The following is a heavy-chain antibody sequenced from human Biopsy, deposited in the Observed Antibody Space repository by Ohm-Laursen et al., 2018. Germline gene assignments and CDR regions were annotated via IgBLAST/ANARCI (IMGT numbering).Heavy chain of an antibody. V-gene: IGHV1-69*05. CDR2: IIPIFGTA. CDR3: ARDRWPHVTLLGLVVFDF. Sequence: SSVKVSCKASGGTFTNYAISWVRQAPGQGLEWMGGIIPIFGTANYAQKLQGRVTMTTDTSTSTAYMDLRSLRSDDTAVYYCARDRWPHVTLLGLVVFDFWGQGTLVIVSS. CDR1: GGTFTNYA. J-gene: IGHJ4*02. D-gene: IGHD3-3*01.